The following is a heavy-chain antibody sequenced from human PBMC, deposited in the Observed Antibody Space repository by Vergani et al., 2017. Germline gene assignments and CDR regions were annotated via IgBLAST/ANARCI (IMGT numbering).Heavy chain of an antibody. CDR2: INSDGSST. D-gene: IGHD6-6*01. V-gene: IGHV3-74*01. CDR3: ARDNGWQLVYLDY. J-gene: IGHJ4*02. CDR1: GFTFSSYC. Sequence: EVQLVESGGGLVQPGGSLRLSCAASGFTFSSYCMHWVRQAPGKGLVWVSRINSDGSSTRYADSVTGRFTISRDNAKNTLYLQMNSLRAEDTAVYYCARDNGWQLVYLDYWGQGTLVTVSS.